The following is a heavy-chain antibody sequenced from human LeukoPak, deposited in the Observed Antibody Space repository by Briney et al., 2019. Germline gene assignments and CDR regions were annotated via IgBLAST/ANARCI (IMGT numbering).Heavy chain of an antibody. J-gene: IGHJ3*02. Sequence: ASVKVSCKASGYTFTGYGLSWVRQAPGQGLEWMGWISGYNGHTNYAQKLQGRVTMTTDTSTSTAYMELRSLRSDDTALYYCARDLHYYDSSGYSYYDTFDIWGQGTMVTVSS. CDR1: GYTFTGYG. V-gene: IGHV1-18*01. D-gene: IGHD3-22*01. CDR2: ISGYNGHT. CDR3: ARDLHYYDSSGYSYYDTFDI.